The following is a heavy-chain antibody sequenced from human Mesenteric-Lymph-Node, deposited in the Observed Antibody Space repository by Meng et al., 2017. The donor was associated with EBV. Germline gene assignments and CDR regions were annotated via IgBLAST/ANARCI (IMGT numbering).Heavy chain of an antibody. J-gene: IGHJ4*02. CDR1: GGSISSGNYY. D-gene: IGHD5-24*01. Sequence: QVQLQESGPGLVKSSQTLSLTCTVSGGSISSGNYYWNWIRQHPGKGLEWIGYIYDTGHTYYNPSLRSRVTISIDTSKNQSSLSLHSVTAADTAVYYCATNDNYRNDYWGQGTLVTVSS. V-gene: IGHV4-31*03. CDR3: ATNDNYRNDY. CDR2: IYDTGHT.